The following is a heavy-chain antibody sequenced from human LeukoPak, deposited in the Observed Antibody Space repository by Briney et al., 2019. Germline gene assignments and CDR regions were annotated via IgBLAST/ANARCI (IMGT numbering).Heavy chain of an antibody. CDR2: MNPNSGNT. D-gene: IGHD1-26*01. J-gene: IGHJ4*02. Sequence: ASVKVSCKASGYTFTSYDINWVRQATGQGLEWMGWMNPNSGNTGYAQKLQGRVTMTTDTSTSTAYMELRSLRSDDTAVYYCARASGKRDIVGATGPDYWGQGTLVTVSS. V-gene: IGHV1-8*01. CDR1: GYTFTSYD. CDR3: ARASGKRDIVGATGPDY.